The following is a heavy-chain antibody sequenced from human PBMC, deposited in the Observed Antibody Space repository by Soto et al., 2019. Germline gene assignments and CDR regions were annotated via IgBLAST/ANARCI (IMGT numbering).Heavy chain of an antibody. CDR3: ARGRYSSVWGAFDI. J-gene: IGHJ3*02. CDR1: GYTFTSYD. CDR2: MNPNSGNT. V-gene: IGHV1-8*01. D-gene: IGHD6-19*01. Sequence: ASVKVSCKASGYTFTSYDINWVRQATGQGLEWMGWMNPNSGNTGYAQKFQGRVTMTRNTSISTAYMELSSLRSEDTAVYYCARGRYSSVWGAFDIWGQGTMVTVSS.